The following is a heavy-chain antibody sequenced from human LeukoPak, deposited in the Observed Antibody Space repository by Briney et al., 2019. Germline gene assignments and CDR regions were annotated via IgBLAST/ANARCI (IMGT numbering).Heavy chain of an antibody. CDR3: ARLPSPYYYGSGRFYYGLDV. Sequence: SETLSLTCTIYGGSFSGHYWNWIRQPPGKGLEWIGEINHSGGTNYNPSLKSRVTISVDTSKNQFSLKLSSVTAADTAVYYCARLPSPYYYGSGRFYYGLDVWGQGTTVTVSS. CDR2: INHSGGT. CDR1: GGSFSGHY. D-gene: IGHD3-10*01. J-gene: IGHJ6*02. V-gene: IGHV4-34*01.